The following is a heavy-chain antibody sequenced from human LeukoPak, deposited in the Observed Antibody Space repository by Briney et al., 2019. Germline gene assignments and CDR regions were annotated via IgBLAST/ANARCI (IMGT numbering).Heavy chain of an antibody. CDR3: ANDQGHSSGYADY. CDR1: GFTFSSYA. J-gene: IGHJ4*02. V-gene: IGHV3-23*01. CDR2: ISGSGGST. D-gene: IGHD5-12*01. Sequence: GGSLRLSCAASGFTFSSYAMSWVRQAPGKGLEWVSAISGSGGSTYYADSVKGRFTISRDNSKNTLYLQMNSLRAEDTAVYYWANDQGHSSGYADYWGQGTLVTVSS.